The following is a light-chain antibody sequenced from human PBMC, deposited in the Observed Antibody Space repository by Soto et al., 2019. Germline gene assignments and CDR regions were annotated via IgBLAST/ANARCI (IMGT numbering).Light chain of an antibody. J-gene: IGKJ4*01. V-gene: IGKV1-39*01. CDR3: QQSYSTHPLT. Sequence: DIQMTQSPSSLSASVGDRVTITCRASQSISSYLNWYQQKPGKAPKLLIYAASSLQSGVPSRFSGSGSGTDFTLTISSLQPEAFANYYCQQSYSTHPLTFGGGTKVEIK. CDR1: QSISSY. CDR2: AAS.